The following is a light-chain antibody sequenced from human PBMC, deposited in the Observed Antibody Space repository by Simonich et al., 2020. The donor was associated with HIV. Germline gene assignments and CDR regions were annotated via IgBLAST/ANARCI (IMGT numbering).Light chain of an antibody. Sequence: SYELTQPPSVSVSPGQTARITCSGDALPKQYAYWYQQKPGQAPVLVIYKDSERPSGIPERFSGSSSGTTATLTISGVQAEDEADYYCNSFTSTITFMLFGGGTKLTVL. CDR1: ALPKQY. J-gene: IGLJ2*01. CDR2: KDS. V-gene: IGLV3-25*03. CDR3: NSFTSTITFML.